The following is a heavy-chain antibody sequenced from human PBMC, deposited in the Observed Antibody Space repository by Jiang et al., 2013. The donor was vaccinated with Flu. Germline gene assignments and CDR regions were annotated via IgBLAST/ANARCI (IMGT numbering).Heavy chain of an antibody. V-gene: IGHV1-46*01. CDR3: ATIVGAKGDAFDI. J-gene: IGHJ3*02. CDR1: GYTFTSYY. D-gene: IGHD1-26*01. CDR2: INPSGGST. Sequence: VKKPGASVKVSCKASGYTFTSYYMHWVRQAPGQGLEWMGIINPSGGSTSYAQKFQGRVTMTRDTSTSTVYMELSSLRSEDTAVYYCATIVGAKGDAFDIWGQGTMVTVSS.